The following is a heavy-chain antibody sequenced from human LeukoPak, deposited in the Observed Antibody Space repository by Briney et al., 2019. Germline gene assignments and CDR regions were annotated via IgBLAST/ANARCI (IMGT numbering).Heavy chain of an antibody. CDR3: PRALTTLTYEGY. CDR1: GFTFSSYS. D-gene: IGHD1-1*01. V-gene: IGHV3-21*01. J-gene: IGHJ4*02. Sequence: GGSLRLSCAAAGFTFSSYSMNWVRQAPGKGLEWVSSISSSSSYIYYADSVKGRFTISRDNAKNSLYLQMNSLRAEDTAVYYCPRALTTLTYEGYWGQGTLVTVSS. CDR2: ISSSSSYI.